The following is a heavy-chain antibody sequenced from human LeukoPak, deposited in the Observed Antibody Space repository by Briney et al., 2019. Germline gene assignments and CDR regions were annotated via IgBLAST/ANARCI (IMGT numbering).Heavy chain of an antibody. D-gene: IGHD3-22*01. CDR1: GFTFSSYS. Sequence: GGSLRLSCAASGFTFSSYSMNWVRQAPGKGLEWASSISSSSSYIYYADSVKGRFTISRDNAKNSLYLQMNSLRAEDTAVYYCASESAPDSSGYYYENYWGQGTLVTVSS. CDR2: ISSSSSYI. J-gene: IGHJ4*02. CDR3: ASESAPDSSGYYYENY. V-gene: IGHV3-21*01.